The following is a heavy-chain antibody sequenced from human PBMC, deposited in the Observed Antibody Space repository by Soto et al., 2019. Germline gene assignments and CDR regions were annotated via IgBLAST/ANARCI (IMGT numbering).Heavy chain of an antibody. CDR1: GGSLSTPVW. J-gene: IGHJ4*02. CDR2: VFHSGSA. Sequence: QLQLQESGPGLVKPSGTLSLTSGVSGGSLSTPVWWSWVRLPPGKGLEWIGEVFHSGSANYNPSLQSRVTISLDKSTNQFSLRLSSVTAADTAVYYCARKAWTRLDYWGQGALVTVSS. CDR3: ARKAWTRLDY. V-gene: IGHV4-4*02. D-gene: IGHD1-1*01.